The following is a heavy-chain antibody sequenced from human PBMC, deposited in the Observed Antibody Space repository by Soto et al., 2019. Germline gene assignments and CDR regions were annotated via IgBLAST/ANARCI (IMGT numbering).Heavy chain of an antibody. Sequence: ASVKVSCKASGYTFTGYYMHWVRQAPGQGLEWMGWINPNSGGTNYAQKFQGWVTMTRDTSISTAYMELSRLRSDDTAVYYCAREGSITGTTSSTPFDYWGQGTLVTVSS. CDR1: GYTFTGYY. V-gene: IGHV1-2*04. CDR2: INPNSGGT. J-gene: IGHJ4*02. D-gene: IGHD1-7*01. CDR3: AREGSITGTTSSTPFDY.